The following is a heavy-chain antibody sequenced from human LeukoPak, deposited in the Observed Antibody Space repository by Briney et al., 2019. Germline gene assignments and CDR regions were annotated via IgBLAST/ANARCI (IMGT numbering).Heavy chain of an antibody. V-gene: IGHV4-59*01. J-gene: IGHJ6*03. CDR1: GGSISSYY. CDR2: IYYSGST. CDR3: ARRRWAYYDFWSGYPYYMDV. Sequence: KPSETLSLTCTISGGSISSYYWSWIRQPPGKGLEWIGYIYYSGSTNYNPSLKSRVTISVDTSKNQFSPKLSSVTAADTAVYYCARRRWAYYDFWSGYPYYMDVWGKGTTVTVSS. D-gene: IGHD3-3*01.